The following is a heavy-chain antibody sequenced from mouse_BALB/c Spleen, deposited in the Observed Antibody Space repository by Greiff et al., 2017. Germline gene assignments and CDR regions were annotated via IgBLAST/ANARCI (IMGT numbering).Heavy chain of an antibody. CDR1: GFTFSDYY. D-gene: IGHD2-1*01. CDR3: ARDPPYGNYFAY. V-gene: IGHV5-4*02. Sequence: EVKVVESGGGLVKPGGSLKLSCAASGFTFSDYYMYWVRQTPEKRLEWVATISDGGSYTYYPDSVKGRFTISRDNAKNNLYLQMSSLKSEDTAMYYCARDPPYGNYFAYWGQGTLVTVSA. J-gene: IGHJ3*01. CDR2: ISDGGSYT.